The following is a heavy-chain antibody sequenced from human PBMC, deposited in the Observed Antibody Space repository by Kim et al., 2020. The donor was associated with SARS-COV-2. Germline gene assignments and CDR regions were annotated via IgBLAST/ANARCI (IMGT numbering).Heavy chain of an antibody. CDR1: GYSFTSYW. CDR2: IYPGDSDT. CDR3: ARLPLRMVRGVTPPNYYYYGMDV. V-gene: IGHV5-51*01. Sequence: GESLKISCKGSGYSFTSYWIGWVRQMPGKGLEWMGIIYPGDSDTRYSPSFQGQVTISADKSISTAYLQWSSLKASDTAMYYCARLPLRMVRGVTPPNYYYYGMDVWGQGTTVTVSS. J-gene: IGHJ6*02. D-gene: IGHD3-10*01.